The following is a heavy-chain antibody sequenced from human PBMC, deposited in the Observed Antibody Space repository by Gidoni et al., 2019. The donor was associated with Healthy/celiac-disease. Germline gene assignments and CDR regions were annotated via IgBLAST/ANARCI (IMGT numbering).Heavy chain of an antibody. V-gene: IGHV4-39*01. CDR3: ARLGYYDILTPTWDYGMDV. Sequence: QLQLQESGPGLVKPSETLSPTCPVSGGSISSSSYYWGWIRPPPGKGLEWIGRIYYSGSTYYNPSLKSRVTISVDTSKIQFSLKLSSVTAADTAVYYCARLGYYDILTPTWDYGMDVWGQGTTVTVSS. CDR1: GGSISSSSYY. D-gene: IGHD3-9*01. CDR2: IYYSGST. J-gene: IGHJ6*02.